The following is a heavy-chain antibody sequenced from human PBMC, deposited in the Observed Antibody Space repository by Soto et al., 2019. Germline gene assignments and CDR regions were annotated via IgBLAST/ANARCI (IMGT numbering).Heavy chain of an antibody. CDR2: IWYDGSNK. D-gene: IGHD6-13*01. V-gene: IGHV3-33*01. Sequence: QVQLVESGGGMVQPGRSLRLSCAASGFTFSSYGMHWVRQAPGKGLEWVAVIWYDGSNKYYADSVKGRFTISRDNSKNTLYLQMNSLRAEDTAVYYCARAAGAANLVFDYWGQGTLVTVSS. J-gene: IGHJ4*02. CDR3: ARAAGAANLVFDY. CDR1: GFTFSSYG.